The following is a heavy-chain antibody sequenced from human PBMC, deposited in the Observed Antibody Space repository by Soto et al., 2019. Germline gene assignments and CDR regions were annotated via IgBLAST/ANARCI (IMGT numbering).Heavy chain of an antibody. Sequence: QVQLVQSGAEVKKPGASVKVSCKASGYTFTSYGISWVRQAPGQGLEWMGWISAYNGNTNYAQKLQGRVTMTTDTSPSTAYMELRRLRSDDRAVYYCARDREGKLWGYWGQGTLVTVSS. CDR1: GYTFTSYG. CDR2: ISAYNGNT. CDR3: ARDREGKLWGY. D-gene: IGHD7-27*01. V-gene: IGHV1-18*01. J-gene: IGHJ4*02.